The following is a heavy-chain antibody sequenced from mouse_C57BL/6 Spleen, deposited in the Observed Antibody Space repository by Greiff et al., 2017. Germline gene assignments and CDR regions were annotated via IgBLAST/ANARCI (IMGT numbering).Heavy chain of an antibody. CDR3: ARGDYYGGSSYWYFDV. D-gene: IGHD1-1*01. J-gene: IGHJ1*03. V-gene: IGHV1-55*01. CDR1: GYTFTSYW. CDR2: IYPGSGST. Sequence: QVQLKQPGAELVKPGASVKMSCKASGYTFTSYWITWVKQRPGQGLEWIGDIYPGSGSTNYNEKFKSKATLTVDTSSSTAYMQLSSLTSEDSAVXSCARGDYYGGSSYWYFDVWGTGTTVTVSS.